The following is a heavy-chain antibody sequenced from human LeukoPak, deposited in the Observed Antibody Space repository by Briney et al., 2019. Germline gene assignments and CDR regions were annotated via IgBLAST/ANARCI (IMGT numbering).Heavy chain of an antibody. D-gene: IGHD4-17*01. Sequence: GGSLRLSCAASGFTFSSYGMHWVRQAPGKGLEWVAFIRYDGGNKYYADSVKGRFTISRDSSKNTLYLQMNSLRAEDTAVYYCARVYGDYVVAAFDYWGQGTLVTVSS. CDR1: GFTFSSYG. V-gene: IGHV3-30*02. J-gene: IGHJ4*02. CDR3: ARVYGDYVVAAFDY. CDR2: IRYDGGNK.